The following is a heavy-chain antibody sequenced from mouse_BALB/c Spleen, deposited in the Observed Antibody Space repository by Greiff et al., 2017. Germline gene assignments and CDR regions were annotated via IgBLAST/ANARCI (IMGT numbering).Heavy chain of an antibody. Sequence: EVQLVESGGGLVQPGGSLRLSCATSGFTFTDYYMSWVRQPPGKALEWLGFIRNKANGYTTEYSASVKGRFTISRDNSQSILYLQMNTLRAEDSATYYCATYGNYVGAMDYWGQGTSVTVSS. D-gene: IGHD2-1*01. J-gene: IGHJ4*01. CDR3: ATYGNYVGAMDY. V-gene: IGHV7-3*02. CDR2: IRNKANGYTT. CDR1: GFTFTDYY.